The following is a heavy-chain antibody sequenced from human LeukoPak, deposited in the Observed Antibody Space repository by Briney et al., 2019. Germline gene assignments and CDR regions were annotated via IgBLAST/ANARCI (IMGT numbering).Heavy chain of an antibody. Sequence: GGSLRLSCTTSGFTFGDYAVSWVRQAPGKGLEWVGFVRRKAYGEKTEYAAPVKGRFTISRDDSKSIAYLQMNSLKTEDTAVYYCTRDILCGWDCFDYWGQGTLVTVSS. J-gene: IGHJ4*02. D-gene: IGHD6-19*01. CDR2: VRRKAYGEKT. CDR3: TRDILCGWDCFDY. CDR1: GFTFGDYA. V-gene: IGHV3-49*04.